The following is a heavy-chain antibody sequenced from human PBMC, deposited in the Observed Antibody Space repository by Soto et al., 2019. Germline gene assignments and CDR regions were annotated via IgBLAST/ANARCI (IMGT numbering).Heavy chain of an antibody. CDR1: GFTFRNAW. CDR3: TTEPLPAGSGGLDV. J-gene: IGHJ6*02. V-gene: IGHV3-15*07. D-gene: IGHD3-10*01. CDR2: IKSKFNGETK. Sequence: EVQLVESGGGLVEPGGSLRLSCAASGFTFRNAWMTWVRQAPGKGLDWVGSIKSKFNGETKEYATPVEGRFTISRDDAEDMLYLQTNSLKTEDTAVYYCTTEPLPAGSGGLDVWGQGTSVTVSS.